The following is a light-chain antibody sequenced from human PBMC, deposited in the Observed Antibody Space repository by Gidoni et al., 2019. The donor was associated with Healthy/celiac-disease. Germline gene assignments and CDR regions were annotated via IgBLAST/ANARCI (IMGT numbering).Light chain of an antibody. V-gene: IGKV1-39*01. CDR1: QSISSY. Sequence: DLQMTQSPSSLSASVGDRVTITCRASQSISSYLNWYQQKPGKAPKLLIYAASSLQSGGPSRFSGSGSGTDFTLTISSLQPEDFATYYCQQSYRTPLTFGGXTKVEIK. J-gene: IGKJ4*01. CDR3: QQSYRTPLT. CDR2: AAS.